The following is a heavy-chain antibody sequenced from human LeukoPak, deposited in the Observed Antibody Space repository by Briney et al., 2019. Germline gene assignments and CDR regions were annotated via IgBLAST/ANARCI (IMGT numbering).Heavy chain of an antibody. D-gene: IGHD2-2*01. CDR3: ARETSDIVVVPAAIKGRSRYYYYMDV. Sequence: GGSLRLSCAASGFTFSSYSMNWVRQAPGKGLEWVSYISSSSSTIYYADSVKGRFTISRDNAKNSLYLQMNSLRAEDTAVYYCARETSDIVVVPAAIKGRSRYYYYMDVWGKGTTVTVSS. V-gene: IGHV3-48*01. CDR1: GFTFSSYS. J-gene: IGHJ6*03. CDR2: ISSSSSTI.